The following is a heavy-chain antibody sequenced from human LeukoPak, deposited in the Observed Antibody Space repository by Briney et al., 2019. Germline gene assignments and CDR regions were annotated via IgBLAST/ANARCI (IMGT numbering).Heavy chain of an antibody. CDR3: ARATYGSGSYYVVNFDY. Sequence: PSETPSLTCTVSGDSIRNFYWNWIRQSPGKGLEWIGYIYQSGNTNYNPSLKSRLTMSIDTSKNQFSLNLNSVTAADTAVYYCARATYGSGSYYVVNFDYWGQGTLVTVSS. D-gene: IGHD3-10*01. CDR1: GDSIRNFY. J-gene: IGHJ4*02. CDR2: IYQSGNT. V-gene: IGHV4-59*01.